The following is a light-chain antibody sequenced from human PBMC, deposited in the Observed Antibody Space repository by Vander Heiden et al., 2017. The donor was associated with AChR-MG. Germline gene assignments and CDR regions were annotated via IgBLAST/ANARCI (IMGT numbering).Light chain of an antibody. CDR2: KAS. V-gene: IGKV1-5*03. J-gene: IGKJ1*01. CDR1: QSISNW. Sequence: DIQMTQSPSTLSASVGDRVTITCRASQSISNWLAWYQQKPGKAPKLLIYKASTLESGVPSRISGSASGTEFTLTISSLQPDDFATYYCQQYKNYSWTFGQGTKVEIK. CDR3: QQYKNYSWT.